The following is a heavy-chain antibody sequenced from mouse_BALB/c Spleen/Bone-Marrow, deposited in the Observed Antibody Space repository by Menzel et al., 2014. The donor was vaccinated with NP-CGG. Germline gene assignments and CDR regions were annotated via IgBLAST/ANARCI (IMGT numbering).Heavy chain of an antibody. CDR2: IWSDGST. V-gene: IGHV2-6*02. D-gene: IGHD2-10*02. J-gene: IGHJ4*01. CDR1: GFSLTTYG. CDR3: ARNPYGNYAMDY. Sequence: QVHVKQSGPGLVAPSQSLSIPCTVSGFSLTTYGVHWVRQPPGKGLEWLVVIWSDGSTTYNSALKSRLSISKDNSKSQVFLKMNSLQTDDTAMYYCARNPYGNYAMDYWGQGTSVTVSS.